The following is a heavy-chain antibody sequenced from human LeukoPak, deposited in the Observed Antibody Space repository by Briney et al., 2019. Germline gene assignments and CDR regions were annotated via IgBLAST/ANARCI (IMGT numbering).Heavy chain of an antibody. D-gene: IGHD1-26*01. CDR3: ARRIVGAYYFDY. Sequence: PSETLSLTCTVSGDSISSYYWSWIRQPPGKGLEWIGYMYYSGSINYNPSLKSRVTISVDTSKNQFSLKLSSVTAADTAVYYCARRIVGAYYFDYWGQGALVTVSS. CDR2: MYYSGSI. V-gene: IGHV4-59*08. J-gene: IGHJ4*02. CDR1: GDSISSYY.